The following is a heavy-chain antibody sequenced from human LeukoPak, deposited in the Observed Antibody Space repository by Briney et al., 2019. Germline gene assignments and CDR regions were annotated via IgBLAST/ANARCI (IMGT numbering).Heavy chain of an antibody. D-gene: IGHD4-17*01. CDR2: INPNSGGT. V-gene: IGHV1-2*02. J-gene: IGHJ4*02. Sequence: ASVSASCTASGYTFTDYYIQWVRQAPGQGREWWGWINPNSGGTSYAKKCQGRVTITRDTSINTAYMELSSLRSDDTAVYYCARVYGDSWGQGTLVTVSS. CDR1: GYTFTDYY. CDR3: ARVYGDS.